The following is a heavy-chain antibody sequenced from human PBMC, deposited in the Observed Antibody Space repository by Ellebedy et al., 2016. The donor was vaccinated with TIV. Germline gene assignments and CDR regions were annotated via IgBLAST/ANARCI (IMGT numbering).Heavy chain of an antibody. D-gene: IGHD5-12*01. J-gene: IGHJ5*02. CDR1: GFTFRSYA. CDR2: ISYDGSNK. Sequence: PGGSLRLSCAASGFTFRSYAMHWVRQAPGEGLEWVAVISYDGSNKYYADSVKGRFTISRDNSENTLYLQMNSLRVEDTAVYYCAKAHGYSGYDSWLDPWGQGTLVTVSS. CDR3: AKAHGYSGYDSWLDP. V-gene: IGHV3-30*18.